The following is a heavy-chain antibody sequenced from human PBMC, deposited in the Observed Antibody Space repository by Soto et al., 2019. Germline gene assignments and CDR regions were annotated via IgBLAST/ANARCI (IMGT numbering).Heavy chain of an antibody. D-gene: IGHD3-22*01. J-gene: IGHJ4*02. CDR2: IIPIFGTA. CDR3: ARVTYYYDSSGYPFDY. CDR1: GGTFSSYA. V-gene: IGHV1-69*01. Sequence: QVQLVQSGAEVKKPGSSVKVSCKASGGTFSSYAISWVRRAPGQGLEWMGGIIPIFGTANYAQKFQGRVTITADESTSTAYMELSSLRSEDTAVYYCARVTYYYDSSGYPFDYWGQGTLVTVSS.